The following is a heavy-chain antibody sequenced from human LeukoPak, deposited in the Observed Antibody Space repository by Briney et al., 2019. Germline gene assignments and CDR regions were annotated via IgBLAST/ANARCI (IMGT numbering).Heavy chain of an antibody. Sequence: SQTLSLTCAISGDSVTSNSAAWNWIGQSPSRGLEWLGRTYYRSKWYNDYAVSVKSRITINPDTSKNQFSLQLNSVTPEDTAVYYCAREGYSSSAGVYYYYMDVWGKGTTVTVSS. CDR2: TYYRSKWYN. J-gene: IGHJ6*03. D-gene: IGHD6-6*01. CDR3: AREGYSSSAGVYYYYMDV. CDR1: GDSVTSNSAA. V-gene: IGHV6-1*01.